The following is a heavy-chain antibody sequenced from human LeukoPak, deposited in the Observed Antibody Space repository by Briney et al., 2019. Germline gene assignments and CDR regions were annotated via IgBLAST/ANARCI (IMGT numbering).Heavy chain of an antibody. J-gene: IGHJ4*02. V-gene: IGHV3-48*03. CDR2: ISSSGSTI. CDR3: ARGRGSGLSQYYFDY. D-gene: IGHD3-16*01. CDR1: GFTFSSYE. Sequence: GGSLRLSCAASGFTFSSYEMNCVRQAPGKGLEWVSYISSSGSTIYYADSVKGRFTISRDNAKNSLHLQMNSLRAEDTAVYYCARGRGSGLSQYYFDYWGQGTLVTVSS.